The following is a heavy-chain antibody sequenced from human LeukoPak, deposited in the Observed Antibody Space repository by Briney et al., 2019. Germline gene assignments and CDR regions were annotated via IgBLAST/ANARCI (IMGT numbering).Heavy chain of an antibody. D-gene: IGHD3-3*01. CDR2: MYYSGST. J-gene: IGHJ3*02. CDR3: ARGITIFGVVLDRHAFDI. Sequence: SETLSLTCTVSGGSISSYYWSWIRQPPGKGLEWIGYMYYSGSTNYNPSLKSRVTISVDTSKNQFSLKLSSVTAADTAVYYCARGITIFGVVLDRHAFDIWGQGTMVTVS. CDR1: GGSISSYY. V-gene: IGHV4-59*01.